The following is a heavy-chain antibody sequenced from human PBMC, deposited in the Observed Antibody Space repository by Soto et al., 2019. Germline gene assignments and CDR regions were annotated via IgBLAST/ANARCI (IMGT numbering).Heavy chain of an antibody. CDR2: LGAARDP. Sequence: PGGSLRLSCAASGFSFRDYDMHWVRQRKGKGLEWVSALGAARDPYYVGSVKGRFSVSRDNAQNSLFLQMNNLRVDDTAVYFCARAYLGRLPRRADYYYAMDVWGRGTTGTVSS. CDR1: GFSFRDYD. CDR3: ARAYLGRLPRRADYYYAMDV. D-gene: IGHD1-26*01. J-gene: IGHJ6*02. V-gene: IGHV3-13*05.